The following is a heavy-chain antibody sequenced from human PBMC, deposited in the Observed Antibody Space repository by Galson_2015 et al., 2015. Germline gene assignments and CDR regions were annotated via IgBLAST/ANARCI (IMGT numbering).Heavy chain of an antibody. Sequence: SLRLSCAASGFTFSSYWMHWVRQAPGRGLVWVSRINSDGSSTSYADSVKGRFTISRDDAKNTLYLQMNSLRAEDTAVYYCARDPGAHNFDYWGQGTLVTVSS. V-gene: IGHV3-74*01. CDR2: INSDGSST. CDR1: GFTFSSYW. D-gene: IGHD3-10*01. CDR3: ARDPGAHNFDY. J-gene: IGHJ4*02.